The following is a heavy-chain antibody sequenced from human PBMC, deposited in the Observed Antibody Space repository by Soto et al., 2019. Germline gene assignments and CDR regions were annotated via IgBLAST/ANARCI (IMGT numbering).Heavy chain of an antibody. J-gene: IGHJ6*02. D-gene: IGHD5-12*01. CDR1: GYTFTSYG. Sequence: GASVKVSCKASGYTFTSYGISWVRQAPGQGLEWMGWISAYNGNTNYAQKLQGRVTMTTDTPTSTAYMEQRSLRSDDTAVYYCARLEGGYSGYDSILPNYYYYYGMDVWGQGTTVTVSS. V-gene: IGHV1-18*01. CDR2: ISAYNGNT. CDR3: ARLEGGYSGYDSILPNYYYYYGMDV.